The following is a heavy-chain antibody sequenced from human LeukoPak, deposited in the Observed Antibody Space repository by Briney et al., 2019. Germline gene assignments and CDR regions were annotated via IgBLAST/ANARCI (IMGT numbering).Heavy chain of an antibody. CDR2: LYWDDDK. Sequence: SGPTLVNPTQTLTLTCTFSGFSLSTIGVGVGWIRQPPGKALEWLALLYWDDDKRDSPSLKGRLTITKYTSKNQVVRTMTNMDPVDTGTYYCAHSTQNYYGSGSYYHPLLGWFDPWGQGTLVTVSS. D-gene: IGHD3-10*01. J-gene: IGHJ5*02. CDR3: AHSTQNYYGSGSYYHPLLGWFDP. CDR1: GFSLSTIGVG. V-gene: IGHV2-5*02.